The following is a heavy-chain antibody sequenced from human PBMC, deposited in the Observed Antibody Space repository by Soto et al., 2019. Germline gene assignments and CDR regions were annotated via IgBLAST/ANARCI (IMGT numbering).Heavy chain of an antibody. CDR2: ISSTTNYI. D-gene: IGHD3-10*01. J-gene: IGHJ5*02. Sequence: GSLRLSCAASGFTFTRYSMNWVRQAPGKGLEWVSSISSTTNYIYYGDSMKGRFTISRDNAKNSLYLEMNSLRAEDTAVYYCTTDRPLLWFGELLLSPWFDPWGQGTLVTVSS. CDR1: GFTFTRYS. V-gene: IGHV3-21*03. CDR3: TTDRPLLWFGELLLSPWFDP.